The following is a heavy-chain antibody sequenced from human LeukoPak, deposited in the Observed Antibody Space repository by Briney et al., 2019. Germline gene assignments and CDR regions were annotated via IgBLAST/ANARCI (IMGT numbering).Heavy chain of an antibody. V-gene: IGHV3-30-3*01. CDR2: ISYDGSNK. D-gene: IGHD3-3*01. CDR3: ARAYDFWSGYYVDN. Sequence: GGSLRLSCSASGFTFSSYAMHWVRQAPGKGLEWVAVISYDGSNKYYADSVKGRFTISRDNSKNTLYLQMNSLRAEDKAVYYCARAYDFWSGYYVDNWGQGTLVTVSS. CDR1: GFTFSSYA. J-gene: IGHJ4*02.